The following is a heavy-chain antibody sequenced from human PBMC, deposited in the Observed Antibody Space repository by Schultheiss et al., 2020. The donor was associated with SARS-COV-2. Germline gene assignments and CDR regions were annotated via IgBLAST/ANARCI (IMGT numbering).Heavy chain of an antibody. V-gene: IGHV4-34*01. CDR3: TTGLGITIFGVVIIPYYYYYMDV. CDR2: INHSGST. CDR1: GGSFSGYY. Sequence: SQTLSLTCAVYGGSFSGYYWSWIRQPPGKGLEWIGEINHSGSTNYNPSLKSRVTISVDTSKNQFSLKLSSVTAADTAVYYCTTGLGITIFGVVIIPYYYYYMDVWGKGTTVTVSS. D-gene: IGHD3-3*01. J-gene: IGHJ6*03.